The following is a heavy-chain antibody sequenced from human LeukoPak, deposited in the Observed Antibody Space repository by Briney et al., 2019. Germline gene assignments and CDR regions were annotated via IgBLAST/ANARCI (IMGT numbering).Heavy chain of an antibody. J-gene: IGHJ4*02. D-gene: IGHD3-9*01. Sequence: GGSLRLSCAASGFTFSSYWMYWVRQAPGKGLVWVSRINSDGSSTSYADSVKGRFTISRDNAKNTLYLQMNSLRAEDTAVYYCARAVHYDILTGYSYFDYWGQGTLVTVSS. CDR3: ARAVHYDILTGYSYFDY. CDR1: GFTFSSYW. V-gene: IGHV3-74*01. CDR2: INSDGSST.